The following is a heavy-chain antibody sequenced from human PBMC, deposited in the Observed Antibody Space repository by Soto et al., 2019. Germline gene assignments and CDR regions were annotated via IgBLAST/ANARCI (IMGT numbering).Heavy chain of an antibody. D-gene: IGHD6-13*01. CDR2: ISYSGST. CDR3: ARGTSWQLPFDY. V-gene: IGHV4-59*01. J-gene: IGHJ4*02. CDR1: SDSISSSY. Sequence: PSETLSLTCTVSSDSISSSYWSWIRQPPGKRLEWIGYISYSGSTDYNPSLKSRVTISGDTSKNQFSLKVSSVTAADTAVYYCARGTSWQLPFDYWGQGTLVTVSS.